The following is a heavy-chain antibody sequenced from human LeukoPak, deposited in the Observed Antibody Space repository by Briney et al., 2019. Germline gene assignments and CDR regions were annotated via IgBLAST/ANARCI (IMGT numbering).Heavy chain of an antibody. V-gene: IGHV4-34*01. CDR2: INHSGST. CDR3: ARRSYYYDSTRFDY. D-gene: IGHD3-22*01. CDR1: GGSFSGYY. Sequence: ASETLSLTCAVYGGSFSGYYWSWIRQPPGKGLEWIGEINHSGSTNYNPSLKSRVTISVDTSKNQFSLKLSSVAAADTAVYYCARRSYYYDSTRFDYWGQGTLVTVSS. J-gene: IGHJ4*02.